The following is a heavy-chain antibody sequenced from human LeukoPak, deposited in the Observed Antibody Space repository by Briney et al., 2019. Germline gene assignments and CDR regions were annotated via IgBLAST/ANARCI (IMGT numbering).Heavy chain of an antibody. CDR1: EFIFSNYA. CDR3: AKDKATVAAKGPFDY. V-gene: IGHV3-23*01. J-gene: IGHJ4*02. Sequence: GGSLRLSCAASEFIFSNYAMTWVRQAPGKGLEWVSSISGSGATTTYADSVKGRFTTSRDNSNNTLFLQFNSLRAEDTAVYYCAKDKATVAAKGPFDYWGQGTLVTVSS. CDR2: ISGSGATT. D-gene: IGHD2-15*01.